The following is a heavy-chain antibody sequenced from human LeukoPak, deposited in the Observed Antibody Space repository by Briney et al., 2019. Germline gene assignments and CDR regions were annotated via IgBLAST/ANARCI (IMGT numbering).Heavy chain of an antibody. Sequence: SETLSLTCTVFGGSISSYYWSWIRRPPGKGLEWIGYIYYSGSTNYNPSLKSRVTISVDTSKNQFSLKLSSVTAADTAVYYCARHRGHYDILTGYFFNWFDPWGQGTLVTVSS. CDR2: IYYSGST. CDR3: ARHRGHYDILTGYFFNWFDP. D-gene: IGHD3-9*01. V-gene: IGHV4-59*08. J-gene: IGHJ5*02. CDR1: GGSISSYY.